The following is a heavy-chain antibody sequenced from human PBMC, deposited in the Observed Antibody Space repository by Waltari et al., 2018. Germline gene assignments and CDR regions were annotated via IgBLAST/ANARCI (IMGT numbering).Heavy chain of an antibody. D-gene: IGHD1-26*01. J-gene: IGHJ4*02. CDR3: ARDPSGSYPGDY. CDR2: IYRGGST. CDR1: GFTVSTNY. Sequence: EVQLVESGGGLIQPGGSLRLSCAASGFTVSTNYMTWVRQAPGKGREGLAFIYRGGSTYYADSVKGRFTISRDNSKNTLYLQMNSLRAEDTAVYYCARDPSGSYPGDYWGQGTLVTVSS. V-gene: IGHV3-53*01.